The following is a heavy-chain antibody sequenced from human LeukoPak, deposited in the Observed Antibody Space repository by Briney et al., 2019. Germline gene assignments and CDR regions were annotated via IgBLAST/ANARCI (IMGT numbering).Heavy chain of an antibody. V-gene: IGHV3-7*02. J-gene: IGHJ4*02. CDR2: IKEDGSDI. Sequence: AGGSLRLSCAASGFTFTSYSMTWVRQAPGRGLEWVARIKEDGSDINYVDSVKGRFTISRDNSETALYLQLNSLRAEDAAVYYCARGYSHGAASFDYWGQGILVTVSS. CDR3: ARGYSHGAASFDY. CDR1: GFTFTSYS. D-gene: IGHD5-18*01.